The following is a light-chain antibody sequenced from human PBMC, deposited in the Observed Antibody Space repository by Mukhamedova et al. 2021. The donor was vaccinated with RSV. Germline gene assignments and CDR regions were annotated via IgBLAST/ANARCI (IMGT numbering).Light chain of an antibody. CDR1: S. CDR3: QVWDRNSDREV. Sequence: SVHWYQQKPGQAPVLVMYYDNDRPSGIPERFSGFNRGDTATLTINRVEVADEADYYCQVWDRNSDREVFGGGAQLTVL. V-gene: IGLV3-21*04. J-gene: IGLJ2*01. CDR2: YDN.